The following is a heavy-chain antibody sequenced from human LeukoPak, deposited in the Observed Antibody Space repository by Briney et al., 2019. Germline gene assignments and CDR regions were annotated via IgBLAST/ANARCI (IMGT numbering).Heavy chain of an antibody. J-gene: IGHJ4*02. CDR2: ISGSGART. V-gene: IGHV3-23*01. CDR1: GITFSNYA. Sequence: GGSLRLSCAASGITFSNYAMNWVRQAPGKGLEWVSSISGSGARTYYGDSVRGRFTVSRDNSKNTLYLQMNSPRAEDTATYYCALKGGHYYHFDAWGQGTLVTVSS. D-gene: IGHD3-22*01. CDR3: ALKGGHYYHFDA.